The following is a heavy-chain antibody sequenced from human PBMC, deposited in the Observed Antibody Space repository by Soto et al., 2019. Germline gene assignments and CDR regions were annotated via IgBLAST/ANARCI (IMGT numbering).Heavy chain of an antibody. J-gene: IGHJ4*02. CDR2: ISSDGNDK. Sequence: QVQLVESGGGVVQPGRSLRLSCAASGFTFNNYGMHWVRQAPGKGLEWVTTISSDGNDKYYADSVKGPFTISRDNSKTALDLQTNGLRAGDRAIYFGAKRSVSPHQFLDDWGQGNVVTVSS. V-gene: IGHV3-30*18. CDR3: AKRSVSPHQFLDD. D-gene: IGHD3-3*01. CDR1: GFTFNNYG.